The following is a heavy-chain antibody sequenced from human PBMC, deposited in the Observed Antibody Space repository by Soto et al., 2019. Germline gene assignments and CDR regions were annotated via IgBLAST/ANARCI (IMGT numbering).Heavy chain of an antibody. CDR2: ISLKSGST. D-gene: IGHD3-10*01. CDR1: GDRLTVYY. CDR3: ARSSGSYSQWFDP. Sequence: QVRLVQSGAEARRPGASVKDSCKASGDRLTVYYIHWVRQAPGQGLEWMGWISLKSGSTNFAEKFRGWATVTMDTSPSTGLVELSSLTSNGSAVYFCARSSGSYSQWFDPWGQGTLVTVFS. J-gene: IGHJ5*02. V-gene: IGHV1-2*04.